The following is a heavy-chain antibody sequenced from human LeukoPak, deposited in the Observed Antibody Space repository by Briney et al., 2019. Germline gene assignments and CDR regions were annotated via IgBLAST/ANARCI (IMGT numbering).Heavy chain of an antibody. J-gene: IGHJ5*02. D-gene: IGHD2-8*01. Sequence: SETLSLTCTVSGGSISSYYWSWIRQPPGKGLEWIGYIYYSGSTNYNPSLKSRVTISVDTSKNQFSLKLSSVTAADTAVYYCARVGTKGSCFDPWGQGALVTVSS. CDR1: GGSISSYY. V-gene: IGHV4-59*01. CDR3: ARVGTKGSCFDP. CDR2: IYYSGST.